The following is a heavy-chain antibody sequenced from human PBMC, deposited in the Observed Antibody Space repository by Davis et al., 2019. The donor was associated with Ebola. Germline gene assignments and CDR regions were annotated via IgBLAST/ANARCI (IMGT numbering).Heavy chain of an antibody. Sequence: PSETLSLTCTVSGGSVNNDFWSWIRQSPGKGLEWIGFISYTGTTNYNSSLKSRVTISVDTSKNQFSLKLSSVTAADTAVYYCARQVGRSTMIDSWGQGTLVTVSS. J-gene: IGHJ4*02. CDR1: GGSVNNDF. CDR2: ISYTGTT. D-gene: IGHD3-22*01. V-gene: IGHV4-59*08. CDR3: ARQVGRSTMIDS.